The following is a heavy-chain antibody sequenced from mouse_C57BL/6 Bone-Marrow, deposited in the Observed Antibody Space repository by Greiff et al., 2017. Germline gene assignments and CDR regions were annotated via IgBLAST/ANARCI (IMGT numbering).Heavy chain of an antibody. D-gene: IGHD2-3*01. V-gene: IGHV1-81*01. CDR1: GYTFTSYG. Sequence: VQLQQSGAELARPGASVKLSCKASGYTFTSYGISWVKQRTGPGLEWIGEIYPRSGNTYYNEKVKGKATLTADKYSSTAYLVLRSLTSEDSAVYFCARPIYDGSRQAYWGQGTLVTVSA. J-gene: IGHJ3*01. CDR3: ARPIYDGSRQAY. CDR2: IYPRSGNT.